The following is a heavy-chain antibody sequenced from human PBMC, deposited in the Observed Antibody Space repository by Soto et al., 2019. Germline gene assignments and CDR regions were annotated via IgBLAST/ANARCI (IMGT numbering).Heavy chain of an antibody. CDR1: VFTFSSYA. V-gene: IGHV3-30-3*01. CDR3: ARVKGFGELYYYYGMDV. CDR2: ISYDGSNK. J-gene: IGHJ6*02. D-gene: IGHD3-10*01. Sequence: RLSCAASVFTFSSYAMHWVRPAPGKGLEWVAVISYDGSNKYYADSVKGRFTISRDNSKNTLYLQMNSLRAEDTAVYYCARVKGFGELYYYYGMDVWGQGTTVTVSS.